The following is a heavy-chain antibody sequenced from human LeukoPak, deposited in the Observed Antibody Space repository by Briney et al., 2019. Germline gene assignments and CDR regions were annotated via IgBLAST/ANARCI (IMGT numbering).Heavy chain of an antibody. CDR2: IKSKTDGGTT. CDR1: GFTFTNAW. Sequence: GGSQSLTRAASGFTFTNAWMSWVRQAPGKGLEWVGRIKSKTDGGTTDYAEPVKGRFTISRDDSKNTLYLQMNSLRTQDTAVYYCTTGVHQWGQRTVVSVSS. J-gene: IGHJ4*02. D-gene: IGHD3-10*02. V-gene: IGHV3-15*01. CDR3: TTGVHQ.